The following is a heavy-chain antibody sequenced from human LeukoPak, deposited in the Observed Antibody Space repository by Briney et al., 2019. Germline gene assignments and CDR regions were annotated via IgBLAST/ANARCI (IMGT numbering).Heavy chain of an antibody. CDR3: ARGGRKRVPAAMTTDYYYYMDV. J-gene: IGHJ6*03. CDR1: GYTFTSYD. D-gene: IGHD2-2*01. V-gene: IGHV1-8*01. Sequence: ASVKVSCKASGYTFTSYDINWVRQATGQGLEWMGWMNPNSGNTGYAQKFQGRVTMTRNTSISTAYMELSSLRSEDTAVYYCARGGRKRVPAAMTTDYYYYMDVWGKGTTVTVSS. CDR2: MNPNSGNT.